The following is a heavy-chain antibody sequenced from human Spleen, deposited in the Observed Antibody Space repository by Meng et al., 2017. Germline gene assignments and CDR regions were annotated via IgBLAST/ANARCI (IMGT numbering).Heavy chain of an antibody. Sequence: KVSCNASGYPFTTHWIVWVLQMAGKGLEWMGIIYPCDSDRRYSPSFQGQVTILSDKSTSTAYMQWSSLKASETAMYYWERGNIKGGMVSASFDYWGQGTLVTVSS. CDR1: GYPFTTHW. CDR2: IYPCDSDR. CDR3: ERGNIKGGMVSASFDY. V-gene: IGHV5-51*01. D-gene: IGHD2-15*01. J-gene: IGHJ4*02.